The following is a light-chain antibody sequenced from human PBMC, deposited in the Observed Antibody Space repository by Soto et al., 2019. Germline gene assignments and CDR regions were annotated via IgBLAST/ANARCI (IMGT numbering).Light chain of an antibody. J-gene: IGLJ1*01. CDR1: SSDVGKYDY. V-gene: IGLV2-8*01. CDR2: EVS. Sequence: QSVLTQPPSASGSPGQSVTISCTGTSSDVGKYDYVSWFQHHPGKAPKLIIYEVSKRPSGVPDRFSGSKSGSTASLTISGLQAEDEADYYCCSYGSSTTYVFGSGTKVTVL. CDR3: CSYGSSTTYV.